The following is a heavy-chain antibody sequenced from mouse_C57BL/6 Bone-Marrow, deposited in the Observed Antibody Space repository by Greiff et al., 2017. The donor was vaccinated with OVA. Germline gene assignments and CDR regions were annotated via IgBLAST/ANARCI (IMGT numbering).Heavy chain of an antibody. V-gene: IGHV14-4*01. D-gene: IGHD1-1*01. CDR3: TPLTTVVNYFDY. CDR1: GYAFTNYL. J-gene: IGHJ2*01. CDR2: IDPENGDT. Sequence: VQLKQSGAELVRPGTSVKVSCKASGYAFTNYLIEWVKQRPEQGLEWIGWIDPENGDTEYASKFQGKATITADTSSNTAYLQLSSLTSEDTAVYYCTPLTTVVNYFDYWGQGTTLTVSS.